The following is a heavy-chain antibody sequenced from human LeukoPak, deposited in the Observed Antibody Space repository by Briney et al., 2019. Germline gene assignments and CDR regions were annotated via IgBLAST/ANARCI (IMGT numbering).Heavy chain of an antibody. J-gene: IGHJ3*02. CDR1: GGSISSSSYY. CDR2: IYYSGST. Sequence: SETLSLTCTVSGGSISSSSYYWGWIRQPPGKGLERIGSIYYSGSTYYNPSLKSRVTISVDTSKNQFSLKLSSVTAADTAVYYCARDLGVEYSSGSFDIWGQGTMVTVSS. V-gene: IGHV4-39*02. D-gene: IGHD6-19*01. CDR3: ARDLGVEYSSGSFDI.